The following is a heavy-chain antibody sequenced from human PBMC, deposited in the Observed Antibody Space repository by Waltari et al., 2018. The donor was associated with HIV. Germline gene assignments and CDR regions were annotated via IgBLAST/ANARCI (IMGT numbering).Heavy chain of an antibody. V-gene: IGHV4-34*01. Sequence: QVLLQQWGAGLLKPSETLSLTCAVYGGSFSGYYWSWISQPPGKWLEWIGEINHSGSTNYNPSLESRVTISVDTSKNQFSLKLSSVTAADTAFYYCAREGGTRKLDYWGQGALVTVAS. CDR2: INHSGST. CDR3: AREGGTRKLDY. J-gene: IGHJ4*02. CDR1: GGSFSGYY. D-gene: IGHD3-16*01.